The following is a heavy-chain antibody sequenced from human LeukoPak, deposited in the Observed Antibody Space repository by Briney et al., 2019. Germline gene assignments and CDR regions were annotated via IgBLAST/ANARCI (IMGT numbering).Heavy chain of an antibody. Sequence: ASVKVSCKASGYTFTGYYMHWVRHAPGQGLEWMGWINPNSGGTNYAQKVQGRVSMTMDTSISTAYMELSRLRSDDTAVYYCARDSRGPLRVPAFDPWGQGTLVTVSS. J-gene: IGHJ5*02. D-gene: IGHD5/OR15-5a*01. V-gene: IGHV1-2*02. CDR2: INPNSGGT. CDR1: GYTFTGYY. CDR3: ARDSRGPLRVPAFDP.